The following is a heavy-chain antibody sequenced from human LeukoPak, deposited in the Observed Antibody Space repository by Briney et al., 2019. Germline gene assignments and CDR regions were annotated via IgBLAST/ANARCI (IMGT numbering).Heavy chain of an antibody. D-gene: IGHD3-16*02. Sequence: SETLSLTCAVYGGSFSDYYWGWIRQPPGKGLEWIGEINHSGTTNYSPSLKSRASISVDTSKNQFSLKLNSVTAADAALYYCASHYSSGSYRYTGSFDSWGQGMLVNVSS. V-gene: IGHV4-34*01. J-gene: IGHJ4*02. CDR3: ASHYSSGSYRYTGSFDS. CDR2: INHSGTT. CDR1: GGSFSDYY.